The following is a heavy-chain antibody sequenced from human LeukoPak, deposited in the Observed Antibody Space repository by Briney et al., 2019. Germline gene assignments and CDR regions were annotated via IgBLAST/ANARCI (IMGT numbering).Heavy chain of an antibody. V-gene: IGHV3-74*01. CDR3: ARDVERLRFLEWLFPTLDY. CDR2: IASDGSST. D-gene: IGHD3-3*01. J-gene: IGHJ4*02. CDR1: GFTFSSYW. Sequence: PGGSLRLSCAASGFTFSSYWMNWVRHAPGKGLVWVSRIASDGSSTTYADSVKGRFTIPRDNSKNTLYLQMNSLRAEDTAVYYCARDVERLRFLEWLFPTLDYWGQGTLVTVSS.